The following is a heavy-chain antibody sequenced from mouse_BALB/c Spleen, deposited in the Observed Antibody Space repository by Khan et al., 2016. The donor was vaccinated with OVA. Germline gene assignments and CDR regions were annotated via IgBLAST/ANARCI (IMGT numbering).Heavy chain of an antibody. V-gene: IGHV1-85*01. D-gene: IGHD1-2*01. Sequence: QVQLQQSGAELVKPGASVKLSCKVSGYTFTSYDINWVRQRLEQGHEWIGWIVPGDDSTQYNAKFKGKATLTTDKSSSTAYMRLSRLTSEYSAVYFYASHYSGGILYWYCDVWGAGTTVTVSS. CDR3: ASHYSGGILYWYCDV. J-gene: IGHJ1*01. CDR1: GYTFTSYD. CDR2: IVPGDDST.